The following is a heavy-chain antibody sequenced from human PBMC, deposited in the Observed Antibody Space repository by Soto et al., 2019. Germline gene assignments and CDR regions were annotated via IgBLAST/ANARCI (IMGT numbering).Heavy chain of an antibody. V-gene: IGHV4-39*01. CDR1: GGSISSSSYY. J-gene: IGHJ6*02. Sequence: PSETLSLTCTVSGGSISSSSYYWGWIRQPPGKGLEWIGSIYYSGSTYYNPSLKSRVTISVDTSKNQFSLKLSSVTAADTAVYYCATHVRMGMVVRGVIYYYYGMDVWGQGTKVTVSS. D-gene: IGHD3-10*01. CDR3: ATHVRMGMVVRGVIYYYYGMDV. CDR2: IYYSGST.